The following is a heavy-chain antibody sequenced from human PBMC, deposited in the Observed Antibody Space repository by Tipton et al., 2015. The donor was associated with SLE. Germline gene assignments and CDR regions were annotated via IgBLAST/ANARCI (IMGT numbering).Heavy chain of an antibody. CDR3: ARGHERHYDSPNFDI. CDR1: GGSISSRDYY. Sequence: LRLSCTVSGGSISSRDYYWAWIRQPPGKGLEWIGSIYHSGSAYYNPSLKSRVTISVDRSRNQFSLILTSVTAADTAVYYCARGHERHYDSPNFDIWGQGTMVTVSS. V-gene: IGHV4-39*07. CDR2: IYHSGSA. D-gene: IGHD5-12*01. J-gene: IGHJ3*02.